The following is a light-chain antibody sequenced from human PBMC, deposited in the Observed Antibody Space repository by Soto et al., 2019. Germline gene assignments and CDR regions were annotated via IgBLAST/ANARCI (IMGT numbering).Light chain of an antibody. J-gene: IGLJ1*01. CDR1: NSDVGGYNY. Sequence: QSVLTQPASVSGSPGQSITISCTGTNSDVGGYNYVSWYQQHPGKAPELMIYEVSHRTSGVSNRFSGSKSDNTASLTISGLQAEDEADYYCSSYTSMSTLYVFGTGTKVTVL. CDR3: SSYTSMSTLYV. CDR2: EVS. V-gene: IGLV2-14*01.